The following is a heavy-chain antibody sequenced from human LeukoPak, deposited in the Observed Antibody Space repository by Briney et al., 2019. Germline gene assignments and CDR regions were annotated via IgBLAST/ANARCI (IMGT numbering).Heavy chain of an antibody. Sequence: KAGGSLRLSCAASGFTFSDYYMSWIRQAPGKGLEWVSYISSSGSTIYYADSVKGRFTISRDNAKNSLYLQMNSLRAEDTAVYYCARENPSYDFWSGYYSNWFDPWGQGTLVTVSS. CDR3: ARENPSYDFWSGYYSNWFDP. CDR2: ISSSGSTI. V-gene: IGHV3-11*01. D-gene: IGHD3-3*01. J-gene: IGHJ5*02. CDR1: GFTFSDYY.